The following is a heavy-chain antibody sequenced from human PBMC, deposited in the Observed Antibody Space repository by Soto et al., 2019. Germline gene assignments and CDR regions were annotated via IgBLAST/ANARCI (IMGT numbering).Heavy chain of an antibody. CDR1: GYTFTSYD. D-gene: IGHD3-16*02. V-gene: IGHV1-8*01. CDR3: AREAGIMITFGGVIVPGPYYYYGMDV. J-gene: IGHJ6*02. Sequence: ASVKVSCKASGYTFTSYDINWVRQATGQGLEWMGWMNPNSGNTGYARKFQGRVTMTRDTSISTAYMELSSLRSEDTAVYYCAREAGIMITFGGVIVPGPYYYYGMDVWGQGTTVTVSS. CDR2: MNPNSGNT.